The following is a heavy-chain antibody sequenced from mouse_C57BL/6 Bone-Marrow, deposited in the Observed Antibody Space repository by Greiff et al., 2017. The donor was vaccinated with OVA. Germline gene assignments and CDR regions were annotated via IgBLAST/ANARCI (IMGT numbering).Heavy chain of an antibody. CDR3: ARQGAMDY. J-gene: IGHJ4*01. CDR1: GFTFSDYY. CDR2: ISNGGGSP. V-gene: IGHV5-12*01. Sequence: VQLVESGGGLVQPGGSLKLSCAASGFTFSDYYMYWVRQTPEKRLEWVAYISNGGGSPYYTDTVQGRVTISRDNAKNTLYLQMSRLKSEDTAMYYCARQGAMDYWGQGTSVTVSS.